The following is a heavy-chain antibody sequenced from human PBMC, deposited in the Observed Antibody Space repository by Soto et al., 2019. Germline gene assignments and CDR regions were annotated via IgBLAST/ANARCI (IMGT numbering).Heavy chain of an antibody. V-gene: IGHV5-51*01. J-gene: IGHJ4*02. CDR1: GYSFTSYW. Sequence: GESLKISCKGSGYSFTSYWIGWVRQMPGKGLEWMGIIYPGDSDTRYSPSFQGQVTISADKSISTAYLQWSSLKASDTAMYYCARLGPTIFGVAAIPYFDYWGQGTLVTVSS. D-gene: IGHD3-3*01. CDR3: ARLGPTIFGVAAIPYFDY. CDR2: IYPGDSDT.